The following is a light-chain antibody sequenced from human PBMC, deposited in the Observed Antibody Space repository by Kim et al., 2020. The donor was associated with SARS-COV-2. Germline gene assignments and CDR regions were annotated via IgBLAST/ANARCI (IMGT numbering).Light chain of an antibody. CDR3: QQYNRGPPMNT. J-gene: IGKJ2*01. Sequence: PGKRAPLPRRPSQSISNNLAWYKQNPGQAPGPLIYDTPPRPTGAPAGFSGSGSGTDFTPTISSLQSEVFAFFYCQQYNRGPPMNTFGQGTKLEI. V-gene: IGKV3-15*01. CDR1: QSISNN. CDR2: DTP.